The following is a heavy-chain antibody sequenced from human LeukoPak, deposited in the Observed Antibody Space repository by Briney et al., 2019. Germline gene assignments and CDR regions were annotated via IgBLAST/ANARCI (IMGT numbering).Heavy chain of an antibody. Sequence: SETLSLTCTVSGGSISSGGYYWSWIRQPPGKGLEWIGYIYHSGSTYYNPSLKSRVTISVDRSKNQFSLKLSSVTAADTAVYYCARDRGPAAADFDYWGQGTLVTVSS. CDR2: IYHSGST. J-gene: IGHJ4*02. D-gene: IGHD2-2*01. CDR1: GGSISSGGYY. CDR3: ARDRGPAAADFDY. V-gene: IGHV4-30-2*01.